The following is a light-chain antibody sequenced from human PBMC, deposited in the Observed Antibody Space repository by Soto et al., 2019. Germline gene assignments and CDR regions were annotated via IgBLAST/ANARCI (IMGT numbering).Light chain of an antibody. CDR1: QSVLYSSNNKNY. Sequence: DIVMTQSPDSLAVSLGERATINCKSSQSVLYSSNNKNYLAWYQQKPGQPPKLLIYWASTRESGVPDRFSGSGSGTDFTLTISGLQAEDVSVYYCQQYSSTPFGQGTKLEIK. CDR2: WAS. J-gene: IGKJ2*01. CDR3: QQYSSTP. V-gene: IGKV4-1*01.